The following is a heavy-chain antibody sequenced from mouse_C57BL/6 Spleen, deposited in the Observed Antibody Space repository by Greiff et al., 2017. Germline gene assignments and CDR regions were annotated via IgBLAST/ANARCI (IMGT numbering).Heavy chain of an antibody. CDR2: IDPSDSYP. Sequence: QVQLQQPGAELVMPGASVKLSCKASGYTFTSYWMHWVKQRPGQGLEWIGEIDPSDSYPNYNQKFKGKSTLTVDKSSSTAYMQLSSLTSEDSAVYDSARYGYDGFYYAMDYWGQGTSVTVSA. J-gene: IGHJ4*01. D-gene: IGHD2-2*01. CDR3: ARYGYDGFYYAMDY. V-gene: IGHV1-69*01. CDR1: GYTFTSYW.